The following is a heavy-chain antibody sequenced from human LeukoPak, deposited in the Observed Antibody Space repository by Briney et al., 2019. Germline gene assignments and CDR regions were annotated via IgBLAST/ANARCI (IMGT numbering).Heavy chain of an antibody. V-gene: IGHV4-39*06. Sequence: SETLSLTCTVSGGSISSSSYYWGWIRQPPGKGLEWIGSIYYSGSTYYNPSLKSRVTISVDTSKNQFPLKLSSVTAADTAVYYCARFLGRRRTGVYWGQGTLVTVSS. CDR1: GGSISSSSYY. CDR3: ARFLGRRRTGVY. CDR2: IYYSGST. J-gene: IGHJ4*02. D-gene: IGHD2/OR15-2a*01.